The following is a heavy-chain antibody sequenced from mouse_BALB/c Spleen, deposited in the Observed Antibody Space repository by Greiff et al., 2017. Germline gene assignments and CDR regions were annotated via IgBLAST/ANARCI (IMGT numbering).Heavy chain of an antibody. V-gene: IGHV3-2*02. CDR3: ARNPFAYYGNSWFAY. J-gene: IGHJ3*01. D-gene: IGHD2-10*01. CDR2: ISYSGST. Sequence: EVKLVESGPGLVKPSQSLSLTCTVTGYSITSDYAWNWIRQFPGNKLEWMGYISYSGSTSYNPSLKSRISITRDTSKNQFFLQLNSVTTEDTATYYCARNPFAYYGNSWFAYWGQGTLVTVSA. CDR1: GYSITSDYA.